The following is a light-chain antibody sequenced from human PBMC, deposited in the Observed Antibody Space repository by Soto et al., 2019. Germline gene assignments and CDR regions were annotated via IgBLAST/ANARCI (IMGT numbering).Light chain of an antibody. Sequence: EIVMTQSPATLSVSPGERATLSCRASQSVSSNLAWYQQKPGQAPRLLIYGASTRATGIPARFSGRGSGTEYTVTISSMQAEDFAVYYCQQYNYRPPPLTGGGGAKVEIK. V-gene: IGKV3-15*01. J-gene: IGKJ4*02. CDR3: QQYNYRPPPLT. CDR2: GAS. CDR1: QSVSSN.